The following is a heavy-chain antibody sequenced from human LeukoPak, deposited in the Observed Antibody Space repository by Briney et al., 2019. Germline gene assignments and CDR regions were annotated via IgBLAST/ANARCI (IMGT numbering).Heavy chain of an antibody. CDR3: VTPGRIAQRFTYYIDY. CDR1: GGSISSYY. CDR2: IYYSGST. Sequence: SETLSLTRTVSGGSISSYYWSWIRQPPGKGLEWIGYIYYSGSTNYNPSLKSRVTISVDTSKNQFSLRLNSVTAEDTAVYYCVTPGRIAQRFTYYIDYWGQGTLVTVSS. V-gene: IGHV4-59*12. J-gene: IGHJ4*02. D-gene: IGHD3-10*01.